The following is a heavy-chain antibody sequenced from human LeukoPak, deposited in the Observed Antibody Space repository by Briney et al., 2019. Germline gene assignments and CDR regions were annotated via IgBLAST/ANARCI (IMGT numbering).Heavy chain of an antibody. CDR3: ARDKVPQGLVTTKIDY. D-gene: IGHD6-19*01. CDR1: GFTFSSYS. V-gene: IGHV3-21*01. Sequence: GGSLRLSCAASGFTFSSYSMNWVRQAPGKGLEWVSCISGRSTYIYYADSLKGRFTISRDNAKNSLYLQMNSLRAEDTAVYYCARDKVPQGLVTTKIDYWGQGTLVTVSS. J-gene: IGHJ4*02. CDR2: ISGRSTYI.